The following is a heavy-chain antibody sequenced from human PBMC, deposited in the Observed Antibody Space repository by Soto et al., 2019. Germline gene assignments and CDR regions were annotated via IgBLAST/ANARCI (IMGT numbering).Heavy chain of an antibody. J-gene: IGHJ4*02. V-gene: IGHV4-30-4*01. CDR1: GGSISSGDCY. Sequence: QVQLQESGPGLVKPSQTLSLTCTVSGGSISSGDCYWSWIRQPPGKGLEWIGYIFYSGSTYYNPSLRSRVTISVDTSKNQFSLKLSSVTAADTAVYYCARWGQGRYDPRAYDYWGQGTLVTVSS. CDR2: IFYSGST. D-gene: IGHD1-20*01. CDR3: ARWGQGRYDPRAYDY.